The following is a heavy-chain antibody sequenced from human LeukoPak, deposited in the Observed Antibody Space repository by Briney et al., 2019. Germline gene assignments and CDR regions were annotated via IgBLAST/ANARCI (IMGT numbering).Heavy chain of an antibody. J-gene: IGHJ4*02. V-gene: IGHV3-30*09. CDR2: ISYDGTNE. CDR3: AREDYTSAWFYFDY. D-gene: IGHD6-19*01. Sequence: GGSLRLSCAASGFTFSSYAMHWFRQAPGKGLEWVASISYDGTNEYYADSVKGRFAISRDNSKNALYLQMNSLRAEDTAVYYCAREDYTSAWFYFDYWGQGTLVTVSS. CDR1: GFTFSSYA.